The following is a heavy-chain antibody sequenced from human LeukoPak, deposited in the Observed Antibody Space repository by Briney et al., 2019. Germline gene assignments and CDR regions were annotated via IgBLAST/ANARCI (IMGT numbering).Heavy chain of an antibody. J-gene: IGHJ3*02. CDR2: ISGSGRTT. CDR3: AKDRRELDVFDI. CDR1: GFTFNTYA. V-gene: IGHV3-23*01. Sequence: GGSLRLSCAASGFTFNTYAMSWVRQAPGKRLEWVSGISGSGRTTYYADSVKGRFSISRDNSKNTLYVQMNSLRAEDTAVYYCAKDRRELDVFDIWGQGTMVTVSS.